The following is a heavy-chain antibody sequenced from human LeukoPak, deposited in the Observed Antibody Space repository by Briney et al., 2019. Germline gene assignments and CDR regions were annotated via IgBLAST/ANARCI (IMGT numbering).Heavy chain of an antibody. V-gene: IGHV3-23*01. D-gene: IGHD6-6*01. J-gene: IGHJ5*01. CDR3: ARDIAARPRWFDS. CDR1: GFTFSSYA. Sequence: SGGSLRLSCAASGFTFSSYAMSWVRQAPGKGLEWVSAISGSGGSTYYADSVKGRFTISRDNAKNSLYLQMNSLRAEDTAVYYCARDIAARPRWFDSWGQGTLVTVSS. CDR2: ISGSGGST.